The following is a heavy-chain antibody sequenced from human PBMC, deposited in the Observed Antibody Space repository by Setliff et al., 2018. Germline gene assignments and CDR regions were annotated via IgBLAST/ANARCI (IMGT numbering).Heavy chain of an antibody. J-gene: IGHJ6*03. Sequence: PSETLSLTCAVYGGAFSNYYCNWIRQPPGKGLEWIGEINHSGCTNYNPSLKSRVTMSVDTSKNQFSLRLTSVTAADTAVYYCARAISGWYSAHYYYMDVWGKGTTVTVSS. CDR3: ARAISGWYSAHYYYMDV. V-gene: IGHV4-34*01. D-gene: IGHD6-19*01. CDR2: INHSGCT. CDR1: GGAFSNYY.